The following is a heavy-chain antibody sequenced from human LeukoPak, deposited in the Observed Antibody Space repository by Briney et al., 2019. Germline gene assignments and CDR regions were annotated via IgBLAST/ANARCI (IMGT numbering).Heavy chain of an antibody. CDR2: INHSGST. D-gene: IGHD5-12*01. Sequence: PSETLSLTCAVYGGSFSGYYWSWIRQPPGKGLEWIGEINHSGSTNYNPSLKSRVTISVDTSKNQFSLQLNSVTPEDTAVYYCVREGGGYGGYDLDYWGQGTLVTVSS. J-gene: IGHJ4*02. CDR3: VREGGGYGGYDLDY. CDR1: GGSFSGYY. V-gene: IGHV4-34*01.